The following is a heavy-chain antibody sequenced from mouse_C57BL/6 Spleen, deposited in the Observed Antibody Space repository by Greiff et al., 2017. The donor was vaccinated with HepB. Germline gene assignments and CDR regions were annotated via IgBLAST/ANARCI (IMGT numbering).Heavy chain of an antibody. Sequence: VQLQQPGAELVRPGSSVKLSCKASGYTFTSYWMHWVKQRPIQGLEWIGNIDPSDSETHYNQKFKDKATLTVDKSSSTAYMQLSSLTSEDSAVYYCARLYGNYGAWFAYWGQGTLVTVSA. CDR1: GYTFTSYW. CDR3: ARLYGNYGAWFAY. CDR2: IDPSDSET. J-gene: IGHJ3*01. V-gene: IGHV1-52*01. D-gene: IGHD2-1*01.